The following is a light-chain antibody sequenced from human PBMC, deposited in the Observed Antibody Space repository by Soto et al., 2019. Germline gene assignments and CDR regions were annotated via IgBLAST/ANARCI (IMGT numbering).Light chain of an antibody. Sequence: DFQMTQSPSSLSASVGDRVTITCRASQSISTYLNWYQQKPGQAPTLLIYAASSLQSGVPSRFSGSGSETDFTLTISSLQPEDFAAYYCQQSYSTPFTFGPGTNVDIK. V-gene: IGKV1-39*01. CDR2: AAS. CDR1: QSISTY. CDR3: QQSYSTPFT. J-gene: IGKJ3*01.